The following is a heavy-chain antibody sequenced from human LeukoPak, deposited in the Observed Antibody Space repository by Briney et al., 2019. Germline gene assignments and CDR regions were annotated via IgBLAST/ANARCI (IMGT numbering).Heavy chain of an antibody. D-gene: IGHD2-21*01. CDR2: VIPIFGTA. CDR3: ARGGGIVVVITDTNWFDP. Sequence: SVKVSCKASGGTFSSYAISWVRQAPGQGLEWMGGVIPIFGTANYAQKFQGRVTITADESTSTAYMELSSLRSEDTAVYYCARGGGIVVVITDTNWFDPWGQGTLVTVSS. V-gene: IGHV1-69*13. CDR1: GGTFSSYA. J-gene: IGHJ5*02.